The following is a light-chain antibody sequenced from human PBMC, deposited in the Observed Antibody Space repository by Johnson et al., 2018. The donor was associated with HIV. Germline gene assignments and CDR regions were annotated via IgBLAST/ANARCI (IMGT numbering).Light chain of an antibody. J-gene: IGLJ1*01. CDR3: GTWDSSLNAYV. Sequence: QSLLTQSPSVSAAPGQKVTISCSGSSSTIGNKYVSWYQILPGTAPKLLIYKNNQRHSGIPDRFSGSKSGTSATLGITGLQTGDEADYYCGTWDSSLNAYVFGAATKVAVL. V-gene: IGLV1-51*02. CDR2: KNN. CDR1: SSTIGNKY.